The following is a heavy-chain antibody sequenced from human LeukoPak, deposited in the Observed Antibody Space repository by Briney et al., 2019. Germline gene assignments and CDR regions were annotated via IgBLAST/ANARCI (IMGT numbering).Heavy chain of an antibody. J-gene: IGHJ4*02. CDR3: ARWGSARTLDY. CDR1: GESFSGYY. Sequence: PSETLSLTCAVYGESFSGYYWNWIRQSPGKGLEWIGEINHSGSTNYNPSLKSRVTVSMDTSKNQFFLKLRSVTAADTAMYYCARWGSARTLDYWGQGTLVTVSS. D-gene: IGHD3-16*01. CDR2: INHSGST. V-gene: IGHV4-34*01.